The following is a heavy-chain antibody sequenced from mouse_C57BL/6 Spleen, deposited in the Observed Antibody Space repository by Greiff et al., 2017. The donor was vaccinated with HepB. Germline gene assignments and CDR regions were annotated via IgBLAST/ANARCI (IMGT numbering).Heavy chain of an antibody. J-gene: IGHJ2*01. V-gene: IGHV1-64*01. Sequence: QVQLQQPGAELVKPGASVKLSCKASGYTFTSYWMHWVKQRPGQGLEWIGMIHPNSGSTNYNEKFKSKATLTVDKSSSTAYMQLSSLTSEDSAVYYCARSIYYYGSSPHCFDYWGQGTTLTVSS. D-gene: IGHD1-1*01. CDR1: GYTFTSYW. CDR3: ARSIYYYGSSPHCFDY. CDR2: IHPNSGST.